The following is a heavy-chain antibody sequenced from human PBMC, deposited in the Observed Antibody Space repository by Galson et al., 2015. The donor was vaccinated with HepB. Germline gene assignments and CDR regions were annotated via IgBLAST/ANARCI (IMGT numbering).Heavy chain of an antibody. D-gene: IGHD2-2*02. Sequence: SLRLSCAASGFTFSSYAMSWVRQAPGKGLEWVSAISGSGGSTYYADSVKGRFTISRDNSKNTLYLQMNSLRAEDTAVYYCAKVMIVVVPAAIREGNPYYFDYWGQGTLVTVSS. CDR2: ISGSGGST. CDR1: GFTFSSYA. V-gene: IGHV3-23*01. CDR3: AKVMIVVVPAAIREGNPYYFDY. J-gene: IGHJ4*02.